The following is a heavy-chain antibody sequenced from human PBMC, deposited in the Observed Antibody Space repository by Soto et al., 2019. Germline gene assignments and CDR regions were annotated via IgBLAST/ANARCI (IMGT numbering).Heavy chain of an antibody. Sequence: QVQLVQSGAEVKKPGSSVKVSCKASGGTFSSYTISWVRQAPGQGLEWMGRIIPILGIANYAQKFQGRVTITADKSTSTAYMELSSLRSEDTAVYYGARDGDGDYGADWGQGTLVTVSS. CDR3: ARDGDGDYGAD. J-gene: IGHJ4*02. CDR1: GGTFSSYT. CDR2: IIPILGIA. D-gene: IGHD4-17*01. V-gene: IGHV1-69*08.